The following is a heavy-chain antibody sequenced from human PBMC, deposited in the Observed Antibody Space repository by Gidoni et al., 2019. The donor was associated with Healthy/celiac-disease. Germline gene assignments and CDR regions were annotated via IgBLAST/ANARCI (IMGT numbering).Heavy chain of an antibody. CDR2: ISYDGSNK. V-gene: IGHV3-30*03. CDR3: AREDYGDYVSWFDP. J-gene: IGHJ5*02. CDR1: GFTFSSYG. D-gene: IGHD4-17*01. Sequence: QVQLVESGGGVVQPGRSLRLSCAACGFTFSSYGMHWVRQAPGKGLEWVAVISYDGSNKYYADSVKGRFTISRDNSKNTLYLQMNSLRAEDTAVYYCAREDYGDYVSWFDPWGQGTLVTVSS.